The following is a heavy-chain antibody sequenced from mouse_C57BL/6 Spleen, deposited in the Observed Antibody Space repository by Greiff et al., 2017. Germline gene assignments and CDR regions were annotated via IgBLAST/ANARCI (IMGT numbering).Heavy chain of an antibody. J-gene: IGHJ4*01. D-gene: IGHD2-1*01. V-gene: IGHV5-17*01. Sequence: EVKVVESGGGLVKPGGSLKLSCAASGFTFSDYGMHWVRQAPEKGLEWVAYISSGSSTIYYADTVKGRFTISRDNAKNTLFLQMTSLRSEDTAMYYCADGNWAMDYWGQGTSVTVSS. CDR2: ISSGSSTI. CDR1: GFTFSDYG. CDR3: ADGNWAMDY.